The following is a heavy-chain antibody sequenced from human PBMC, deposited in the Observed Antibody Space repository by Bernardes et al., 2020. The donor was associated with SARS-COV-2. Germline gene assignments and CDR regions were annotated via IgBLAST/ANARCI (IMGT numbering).Heavy chain of an antibody. J-gene: IGHJ3*02. Sequence: TLSLTCTFSGGSISSGGYYWSWIRQHPGKGLEWIGYIYYSGSTYYNPSLKSRVTISVDTSKNQFSLKLSSVTAADTAVYYCARADTMIVVVTAFDIWGQGTMVTVSS. CDR2: IYYSGST. CDR3: ARADTMIVVVTAFDI. D-gene: IGHD3-22*01. V-gene: IGHV4-31*03. CDR1: GGSISSGGYY.